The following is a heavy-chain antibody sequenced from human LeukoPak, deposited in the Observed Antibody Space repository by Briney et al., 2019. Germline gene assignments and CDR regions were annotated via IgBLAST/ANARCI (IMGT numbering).Heavy chain of an antibody. CDR1: GGSFSGYY. CDR3: AGHYGSGFDF. V-gene: IGHV4-59*08. CDR2: IYYSGSS. Sequence: SETLSLTCAVYGGSFSGYYWSWIRQPPGKGLEWIGYIYYSGSSNYNPSLKSRLTISLDTSNNQFSLKLSSVTAADTAVYYCAGHYGSGFDFWGQGTLVTVSS. D-gene: IGHD3-10*01. J-gene: IGHJ4*02.